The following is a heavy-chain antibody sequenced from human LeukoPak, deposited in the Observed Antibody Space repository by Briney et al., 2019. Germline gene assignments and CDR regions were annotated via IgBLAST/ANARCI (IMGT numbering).Heavy chain of an antibody. J-gene: IGHJ6*03. CDR2: ISGSGGST. CDR3: AKPGSYDSSGYYLGNYMDV. D-gene: IGHD3-22*01. V-gene: IGHV3-23*01. Sequence: PGGPLRLSCAASGFTFSSYAMSWVRQAPGKGLEWVSAISGSGGSTYYADSVKGRFTISRDNSKNTLYLQMNSLRAEDTAVYYCAKPGSYDSSGYYLGNYMDVWGKGTTVTVSS. CDR1: GFTFSSYA.